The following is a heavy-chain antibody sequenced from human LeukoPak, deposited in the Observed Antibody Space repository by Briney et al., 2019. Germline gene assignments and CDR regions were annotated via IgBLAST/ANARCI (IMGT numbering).Heavy chain of an antibody. J-gene: IGHJ4*02. V-gene: IGHV3-53*01. CDR3: ANLPRGDY. D-gene: IGHD3-10*01. CDR2: IYSGGNT. CDR1: GFTVSRNY. Sequence: GESLRLSCAASGFTVSRNYMSWVRQAPGKGLEWVSVIYSGGNTYYADFVKGRFTISRDNSKNTLYLQINSLTAEDTAVSYCANLPRGDYWGLGTLVTVSS.